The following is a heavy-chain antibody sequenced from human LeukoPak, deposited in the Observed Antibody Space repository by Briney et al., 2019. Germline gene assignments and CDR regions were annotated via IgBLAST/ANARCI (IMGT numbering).Heavy chain of an antibody. CDR1: GGSISGYY. D-gene: IGHD1-26*01. V-gene: IGHV4-59*08. Sequence: MPSETLSLTCTVSGGSISGYYWSWIRQPPGKGLEWIGYIYYSGSTNYNPSLKSRVTISADTSKNQFSLKLNSVTAADTAVYYCARAVVGAPWADYWGQGTLVTVSS. CDR2: IYYSGST. CDR3: ARAVVGAPWADY. J-gene: IGHJ4*02.